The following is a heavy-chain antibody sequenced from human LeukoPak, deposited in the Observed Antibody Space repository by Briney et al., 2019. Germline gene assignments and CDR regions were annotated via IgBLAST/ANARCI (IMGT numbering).Heavy chain of an antibody. V-gene: IGHV3-53*01. CDR1: GFTVSSNY. CDR2: IYSGGST. CDR3: ARDRVGSNPGYYYYYYGMDA. D-gene: IGHD1-14*01. J-gene: IGHJ6*02. Sequence: GGSLRLSCAASGFTVSSNYMSWVRQAPGKVLEWVSVIYSGGSTYYADSVKGRFTISRDNSKNTLYLQMNSLRAEDTAVYYCARDRVGSNPGYYYYYYGMDAWGQGTTVTVSS.